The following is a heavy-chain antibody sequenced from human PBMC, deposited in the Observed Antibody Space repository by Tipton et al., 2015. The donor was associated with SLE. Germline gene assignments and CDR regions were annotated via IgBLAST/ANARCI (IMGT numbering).Heavy chain of an antibody. CDR1: GFTFSSYA. CDR2: ISYDGSNK. D-gene: IGHD5-24*01. J-gene: IGHJ6*02. CDR3: ARGLRDGYNYNYYYGMDV. Sequence: SLRLSCAASGFTFSSYAMHWVRQAPGKGLEWVAVISYDGSNKYYADSVKGRFTISRDNSKNTLYLQMNSLRAEDTAVYYCARGLRDGYNYNYYYGMDVWGQGTTVTVFS. V-gene: IGHV3-30*04.